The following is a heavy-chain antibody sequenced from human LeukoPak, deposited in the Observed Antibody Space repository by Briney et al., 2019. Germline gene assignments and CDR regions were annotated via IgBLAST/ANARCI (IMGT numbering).Heavy chain of an antibody. CDR2: ISGSGGST. CDR3: AKGPDLAEY. J-gene: IGHJ1*01. D-gene: IGHD6-19*01. CDR1: GSIFSSYA. Sequence: GGSLRLSCAASGSIFSSYAMSWVRQAPGKGLEWVSAISGSGGSTYYANSVKGRFTISRDSSKNTLYLQMNSLRAEDTAVYYCAKGPDLAEYWGQGTLVTVSS. V-gene: IGHV3-23*01.